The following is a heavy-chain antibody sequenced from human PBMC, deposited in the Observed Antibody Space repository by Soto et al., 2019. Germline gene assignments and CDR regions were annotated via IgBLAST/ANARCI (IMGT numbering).Heavy chain of an antibody. CDR3: ARHYSSSSGWFDP. V-gene: IGHV4-38-2*01. Sequence: SETLSLTCAVSGYSVSSGYYWAWIRQPPGKGLEWIASIYHSGNTHYNPSLRSRATISVDTSRNEFSLRLSSVTAADTAVYHCARHYSSSSGWFDPWGQGPWSPSPQ. CDR2: IYHSGNT. CDR1: GYSVSSGYY. D-gene: IGHD6-13*01. J-gene: IGHJ5*02.